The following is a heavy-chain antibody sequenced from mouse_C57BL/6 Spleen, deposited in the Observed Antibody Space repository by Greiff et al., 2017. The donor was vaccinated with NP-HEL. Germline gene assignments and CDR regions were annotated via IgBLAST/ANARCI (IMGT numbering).Heavy chain of an antibody. CDR1: GYTFTSYW. Sequence: QVQLQQPGAELVMPGASVKLSCKASGYTFTSYWMHWVKQRPGQGLEWIGEIDPSDSYTNYNQKLKGKSTLTVDKSSSTACMQLSSLTSEDSAVYYCARETGYAMDYWGQGTSVTVSS. CDR2: IDPSDSYT. CDR3: ARETGYAMDY. V-gene: IGHV1-69*01. D-gene: IGHD4-1*01. J-gene: IGHJ4*01.